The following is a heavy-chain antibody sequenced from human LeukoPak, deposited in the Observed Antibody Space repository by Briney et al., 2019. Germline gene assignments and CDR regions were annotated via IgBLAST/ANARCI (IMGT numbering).Heavy chain of an antibody. CDR1: GFTFDDYA. V-gene: IGHV3-9*01. Sequence: GGSLRLSCAASGFTFDDYAMHWVRQAPGKGLEWVSGISWNSGSIGYADSVKGRFTISRDNAKNSLYLQMNSLRAEDTALYYCAKEVGTVMVQRRDFDYWGQGTLVTVSS. CDR3: AKEVGTVMVQRRDFDY. D-gene: IGHD5-18*01. CDR2: ISWNSGSI. J-gene: IGHJ4*02.